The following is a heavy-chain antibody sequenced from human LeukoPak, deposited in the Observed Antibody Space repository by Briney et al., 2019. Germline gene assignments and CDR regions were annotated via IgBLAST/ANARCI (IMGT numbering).Heavy chain of an antibody. CDR3: ARTYYDILTGYNPYFDY. D-gene: IGHD3-9*01. V-gene: IGHV3-21*01. CDR1: GFTFTTYS. Sequence: GGSLRLSCAASGFTFTTYSMNWVRQAPGKGLEWVSSITSSSTSMYYADSVKGRFTISRDNAKNSLYLQMISLRAEDTAVYYCARTYYDILTGYNPYFDYWGQGTLVTVSS. J-gene: IGHJ4*02. CDR2: ITSSSTSM.